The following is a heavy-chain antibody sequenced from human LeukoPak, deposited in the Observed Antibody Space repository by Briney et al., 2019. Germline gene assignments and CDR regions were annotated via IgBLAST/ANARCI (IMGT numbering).Heavy chain of an antibody. Sequence: SVKVSCKASGGTFSSYAIGWVRQAPGQGLEWMGGIIPIFGTANYAQKFQGRVTITTDESTSTAYMELSSLRSEDTAVYYCAQGSGGSGVDAFDIWGQGTMVTVSS. CDR1: GGTFSSYA. CDR2: IIPIFGTA. CDR3: AQGSGGSGVDAFDI. V-gene: IGHV1-69*05. J-gene: IGHJ3*02. D-gene: IGHD2-15*01.